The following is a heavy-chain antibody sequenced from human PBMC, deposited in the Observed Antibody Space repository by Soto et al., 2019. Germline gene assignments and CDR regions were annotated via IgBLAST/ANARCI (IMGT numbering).Heavy chain of an antibody. D-gene: IGHD1-26*01. V-gene: IGHV1-2*04. CDR3: AREWELLGYYGMDV. Sequence: QVQLVQSGAEVKKPGASVKVSCKASGYTFTGYYMHWVRQAPGQGLEWMGWINPNSGGTNYAQKFQGWVTMTRDTSISTAYMELGRLRSDDTAVYYCAREWELLGYYGMDVWGQGTTVTVSS. CDR2: INPNSGGT. J-gene: IGHJ6*02. CDR1: GYTFTGYY.